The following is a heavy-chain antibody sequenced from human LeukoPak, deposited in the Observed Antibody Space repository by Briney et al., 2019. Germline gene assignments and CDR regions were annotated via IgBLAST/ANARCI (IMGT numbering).Heavy chain of an antibody. J-gene: IGHJ4*02. CDR1: GFIFSNAW. V-gene: IGHV3-15*01. CDR3: TAPQLWLRGALGY. Sequence: GGSLRLSCVGSGFIFSNAWMSWVRQAPGKGLEWVGRIKTETDGGTTDYAAPVKGRFTISRDDSKNTLYLQMNSLKTEDTAVYYCTAPQLWLRGALGYWGQGTLVTVTS. D-gene: IGHD5-18*01. CDR2: IKTETDGGTT.